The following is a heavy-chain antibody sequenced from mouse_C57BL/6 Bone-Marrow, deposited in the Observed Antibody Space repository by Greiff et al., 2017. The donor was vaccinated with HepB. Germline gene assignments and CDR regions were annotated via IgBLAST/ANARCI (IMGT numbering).Heavy chain of an antibody. J-gene: IGHJ2*01. CDR2: IYPGDGDT. CDR1: GYAFSSSW. V-gene: IGHV1-82*01. Sequence: QVQLQQSGPELVKPGASVKISCKASGYAFSSSWMNWVKQRPGKGLEWIGRIYPGDGDTNYNGKFKGKATLTADKSSSTAYMQLSSLTSEDSAVYFGARDITTVVADYFDYWGQGTTLTVSS. D-gene: IGHD1-1*01. CDR3: ARDITTVVADYFDY.